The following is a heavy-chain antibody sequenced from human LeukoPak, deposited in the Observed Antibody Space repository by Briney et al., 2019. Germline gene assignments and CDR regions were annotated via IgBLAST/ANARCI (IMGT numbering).Heavy chain of an antibody. D-gene: IGHD5-12*01. V-gene: IGHV4-59*01. CDR2: MFYRGSS. CDR3: ARGDSGNRGWFDP. J-gene: IGHJ5*02. Sequence: SETLSLTCTVSGGSISNYYWNWFRQPPGKGLEWIAYMFYRGSSNYNPSLKSRVTVSLDTSKNQFSLKLSSVTAADTAVYYCARGDSGNRGWFDPWGQGTLVTVSS. CDR1: GGSISNYY.